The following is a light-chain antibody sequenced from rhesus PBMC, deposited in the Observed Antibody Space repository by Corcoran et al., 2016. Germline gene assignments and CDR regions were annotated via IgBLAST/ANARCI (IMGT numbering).Light chain of an antibody. CDR2: KAS. J-gene: IGKJ3*01. V-gene: IGKV1-25*01. Sequence: DIQMTQSPSSLSASVGDRVTITCRASQGISNNLAWYQQKQGKVPKLLIYKASTLQSGFPSRFSGSGSGTDFTLTISSLQPEDFATYYCQHGYGILFTFGPGTKLDIK. CDR1: QGISNN. CDR3: QHGYGILFT.